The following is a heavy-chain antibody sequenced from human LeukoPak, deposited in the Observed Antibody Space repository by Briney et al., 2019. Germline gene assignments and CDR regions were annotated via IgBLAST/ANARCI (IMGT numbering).Heavy chain of an antibody. CDR1: GGSISSYY. V-gene: IGHV4-34*01. J-gene: IGHJ2*01. CDR3: AREEYGGTYWYFDL. CDR2: INHSGST. D-gene: IGHD2-15*01. Sequence: PSETLSLTCTVSGGSISSYYWSWIRQPPGKGLEWIGEINHSGSTNYNPSLKSRVTISVDTSKNQFSLKLSSVTAADTAVYYCAREEYGGTYWYFDLWGRGTLVTVSS.